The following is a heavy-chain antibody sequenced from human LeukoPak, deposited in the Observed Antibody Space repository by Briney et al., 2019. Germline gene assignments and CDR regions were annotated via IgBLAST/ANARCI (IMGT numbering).Heavy chain of an antibody. V-gene: IGHV4-39*01. CDR3: ARTSAYSVYDAFDL. CDR2: VYYSGST. J-gene: IGHJ3*01. Sequence: PSETPSLTCTVSGVSISSSSYYWGWIRQSPGKGLEWIGSVYYSGSTYYNPSLKSRVTISVDTSKNQFSLKLTSMTAADTAMYYCARTSAYSVYDAFDLWGQGTMVTVSS. D-gene: IGHD3-22*01. CDR1: GVSISSSSYY.